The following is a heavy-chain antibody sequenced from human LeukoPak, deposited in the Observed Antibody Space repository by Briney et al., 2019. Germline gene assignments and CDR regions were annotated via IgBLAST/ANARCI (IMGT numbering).Heavy chain of an antibody. CDR3: ARQDSGSYKTWFDP. D-gene: IGHD1-26*01. V-gene: IGHV5-51*01. J-gene: IGHJ5*02. Sequence: GESLKISCKGSGFRFTNYWIGWVRQMPGKGLEWMGIIYPGDSDTRYSPSFQGQVTISADKSISTAYLQWSSLKASDTAIYYCARQDSGSYKTWFDPWGQGTLVTVSS. CDR2: IYPGDSDT. CDR1: GFRFTNYW.